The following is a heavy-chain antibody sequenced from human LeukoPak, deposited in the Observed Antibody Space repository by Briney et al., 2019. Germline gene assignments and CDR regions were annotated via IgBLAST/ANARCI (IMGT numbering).Heavy chain of an antibody. Sequence: SETLSLTCTVSGGSISSSSYYWGWIRQPPGKGLGWIGSIYYGGSTYYNPSLKSRVTISVDTSKNQFSLKLSSVTAADTAVYYCARAPSSYDILTGYFPLYYFDYWGQGTLVTVSS. CDR1: GGSISSSSYY. CDR2: IYYGGST. V-gene: IGHV4-39*07. D-gene: IGHD3-9*01. J-gene: IGHJ4*02. CDR3: ARAPSSYDILTGYFPLYYFDY.